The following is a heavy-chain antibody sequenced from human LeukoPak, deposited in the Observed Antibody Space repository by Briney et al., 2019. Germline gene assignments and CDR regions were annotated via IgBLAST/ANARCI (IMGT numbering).Heavy chain of an antibody. D-gene: IGHD2-2*01. CDR2: ISSSSSFI. CDR1: GFTFSRYS. Sequence: PGGSLRLSCAASGFTFSRYSMNWVRQAPGKGLEWVSSISSSSSFIYYADSVKGRFTISRDNAKNSLYLQMNCLRAEDTAVYYCARDPPLGSCSTISCPHLDYWGQGTLVTVSP. J-gene: IGHJ4*02. CDR3: ARDPPLGSCSTISCPHLDY. V-gene: IGHV3-21*01.